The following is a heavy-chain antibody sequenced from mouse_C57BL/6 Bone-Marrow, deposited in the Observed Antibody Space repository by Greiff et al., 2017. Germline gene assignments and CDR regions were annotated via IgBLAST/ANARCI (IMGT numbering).Heavy chain of an antibody. D-gene: IGHD2-3*01. Sequence: VQLKESGGDLVKPGGSLKLSCAASGFTFSSYGMSWVRQTPDKRLEWVATISSGGSYTYYPDSVKGRFTISRDNAKNTLYLQMSSLKSEDTAMYYCARKDGYWGQGTTLTVSS. CDR1: GFTFSSYG. CDR2: ISSGGSYT. CDR3: ARKDGY. J-gene: IGHJ2*01. V-gene: IGHV5-6*01.